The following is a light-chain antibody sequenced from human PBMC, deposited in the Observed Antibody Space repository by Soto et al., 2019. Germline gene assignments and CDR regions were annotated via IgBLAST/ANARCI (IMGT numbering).Light chain of an antibody. CDR3: LSYDSDMSSPLYV. CDR2: GDS. Sequence: QSVLTQPPSVSGAPGQRVTISCTGSSSNIGAGHDVHWYQQLPGTAPKLLIYGDSNRPSGVPDRFSGSKSGASASLDITGLQAEDEAEYHCLSYDSDMSSPLYVFGTGTKVTVL. V-gene: IGLV1-40*01. CDR1: SSNIGAGHD. J-gene: IGLJ1*01.